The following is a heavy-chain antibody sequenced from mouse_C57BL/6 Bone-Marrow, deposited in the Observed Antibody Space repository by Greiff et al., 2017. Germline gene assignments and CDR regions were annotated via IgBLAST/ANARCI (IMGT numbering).Heavy chain of an antibody. V-gene: IGHV1-85*01. D-gene: IGHD2-2*01. CDR1: GYTFTSYD. CDR3: ARFRYGYDADY. CDR2: IYPRDGST. Sequence: VQLQESGAELARPGASVKLSCKASGYTFTSYDINWVKQRPGQGLEWIGWIYPRDGSTKYNEKFKGKATLTVDTSSSTAYMELHSLTSEDSAVYFCARFRYGYDADYWGQGTTLTVSS. J-gene: IGHJ2*01.